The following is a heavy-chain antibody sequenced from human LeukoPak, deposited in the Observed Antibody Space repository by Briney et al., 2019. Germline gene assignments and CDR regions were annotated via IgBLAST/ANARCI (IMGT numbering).Heavy chain of an antibody. D-gene: IGHD3-22*01. J-gene: IGHJ4*02. CDR3: AKDRILHYYDSSGYHY. V-gene: IGHV3-23*01. Sequence: PGGSLRLSCAASGFTFSSYAMSWVRQAPGKGLEWVSAISGSGRSTYYADSVKGRFTISRDNAKNTLFLQMNILRADDTAVYYCAKDRILHYYDSSGYHYWGQGTLVIVSS. CDR2: ISGSGRST. CDR1: GFTFSSYA.